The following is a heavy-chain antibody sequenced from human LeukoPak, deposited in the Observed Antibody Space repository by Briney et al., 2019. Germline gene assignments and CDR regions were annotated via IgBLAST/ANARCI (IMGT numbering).Heavy chain of an antibody. CDR3: AREVAGYYDSSGYYPDAFDI. CDR2: ISSSSSYI. Sequence: PGGSLRLSCAASGFTFSSYSMNWVRQAPGKGLEWVSSISSSSSYIYYADSVKGRFTISRDNAKNSLYLQMNSLRAEDTAVYYCAREVAGYYDSSGYYPDAFDIWGQGTMVTVSS. CDR1: GFTFSSYS. V-gene: IGHV3-21*01. J-gene: IGHJ3*02. D-gene: IGHD3-22*01.